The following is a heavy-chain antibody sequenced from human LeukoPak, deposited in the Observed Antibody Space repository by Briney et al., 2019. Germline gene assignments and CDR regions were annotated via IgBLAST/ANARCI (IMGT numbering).Heavy chain of an antibody. Sequence: SETLSLTCAVYDGPFSDYKWSWIRQPPGKGPEWLGQINHSGTVDLNLSLKSRVTISIDTSKNEISLKVYSVTAEDTAVYYCARAGGYFYFDYWGQGTLVTVSS. V-gene: IGHV4-34*01. CDR2: INHSGTV. J-gene: IGHJ4*02. CDR1: DGPFSDYK. CDR3: ARAGGYFYFDY. D-gene: IGHD1-26*01.